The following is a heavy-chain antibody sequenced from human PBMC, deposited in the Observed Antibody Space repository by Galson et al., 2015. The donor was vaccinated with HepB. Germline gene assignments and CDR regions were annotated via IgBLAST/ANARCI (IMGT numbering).Heavy chain of an antibody. CDR2: ISNGGRTI. CDR3: AGGAGYSRSHDAFDF. V-gene: IGHV3-48*01. Sequence: SLRLSCAASGFTFSSYNMNWVRQAPGKGLEWVSYISNGGRTIDYADSVKGRFAISRDNAKKSLYLQMNSLRAEDTAVYYCAGGAGYSRSHDAFDFWGQGTMVTVSS. D-gene: IGHD6-13*01. CDR1: GFTFSSYN. J-gene: IGHJ3*01.